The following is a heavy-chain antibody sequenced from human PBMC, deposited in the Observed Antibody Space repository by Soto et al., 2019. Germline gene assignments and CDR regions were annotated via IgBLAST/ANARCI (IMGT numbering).Heavy chain of an antibody. CDR3: ASLIGQYYDFWSGPFY. CDR1: GYTFTGYY. D-gene: IGHD3-3*01. Sequence: ASVKVSCKASGYTFTGYYMHWVRQAPGQGLEWMGWINPNSGGTSYAQKFQGRVTMTRDTSISTAYMELSRLRSDDTAVYYCASLIGQYYDFWSGPFYWGQGTLVTVS. J-gene: IGHJ4*02. CDR2: INPNSGGT. V-gene: IGHV1-2*02.